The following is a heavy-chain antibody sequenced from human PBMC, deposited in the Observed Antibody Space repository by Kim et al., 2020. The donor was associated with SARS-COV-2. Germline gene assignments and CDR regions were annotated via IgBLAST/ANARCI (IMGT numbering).Heavy chain of an antibody. D-gene: IGHD4-4*01. CDR1: GGSISSGDYY. J-gene: IGHJ4*02. V-gene: IGHV4-30-4*01. CDR3: ARVKFDYSKVRGFDY. CDR2: IYYSGST. Sequence: SETLSLTCTVSGGSISSGDYYWSWIRQPPGKGLEWIGYIYYSGSTYYNPSLKSRVTISVDTSKNQFSLKLSSVTAADTAVYYCARVKFDYSKVRGFDYWGQGTLVTVSS.